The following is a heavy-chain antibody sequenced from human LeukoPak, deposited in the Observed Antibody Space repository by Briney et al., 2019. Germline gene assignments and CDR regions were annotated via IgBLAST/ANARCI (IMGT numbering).Heavy chain of an antibody. J-gene: IGHJ4*02. CDR2: IYHSGST. D-gene: IGHD6-13*01. V-gene: IGHV4-4*02. CDR3: ARGSRYSSSWYFGY. CDR1: GGSISSSNW. Sequence: SGTLSLTCAVSGGSISSSNWWSWVRQPPGKGLEWIGEIYHSGSTNYNPSLKSRVTISVDKSKNQFSLKLSSVTAADTAVYYCARGSRYSSSWYFGYWGQGTLVTVSS.